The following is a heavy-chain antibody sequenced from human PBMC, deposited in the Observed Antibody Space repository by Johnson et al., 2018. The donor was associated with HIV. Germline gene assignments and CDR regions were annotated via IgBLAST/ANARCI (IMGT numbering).Heavy chain of an antibody. CDR2: ISFDGSEE. CDR1: GLNFSDYG. J-gene: IGHJ3*02. CDR3: ARGRISVTEVDLRGGGFDI. V-gene: IGHV3-30*03. D-gene: IGHD3-22*01. Sequence: QEQLVESGGGVVQPGRSVRLSCAVSGLNFSDYGMHWVRQAPGKGLEWVAVISFDGSEEYYADSVKGRFTVSRDNSKNPLYLQMNSLREEDTAVYHCARGRISVTEVDLRGGGFDIWGQGTMVTVSS.